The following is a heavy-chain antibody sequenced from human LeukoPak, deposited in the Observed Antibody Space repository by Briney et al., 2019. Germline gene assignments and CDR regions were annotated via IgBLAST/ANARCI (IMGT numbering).Heavy chain of an antibody. CDR3: TRVEYGSGTYYKTLDY. V-gene: IGHV3-48*02. CDR2: ITSTSTTI. Sequence: QPGGSLRLSCVGSGFTFSSYSMNWVRQAPGKGLEWVSYITSTSTTIYYADSVKGRFTISRDIAKNSLYLQMNSLRDEDTAVYYCTRVEYGSGTYYKTLDYWGPGTLVTVSS. J-gene: IGHJ4*02. D-gene: IGHD3-10*01. CDR1: GFTFSSYS.